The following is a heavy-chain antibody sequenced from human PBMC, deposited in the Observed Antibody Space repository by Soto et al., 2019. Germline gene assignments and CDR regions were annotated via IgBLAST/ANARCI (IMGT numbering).Heavy chain of an antibody. CDR1: GGSFSGYY. CDR2: INHSGST. D-gene: IGHD1-1*01. V-gene: IGHV4-34*01. CDR3: ARGKRITASRLQLERRQNWFDP. Sequence: SETLSLTCAVYGGSFSGYYWSWIRQPPGKGLEWIGEINHSGSTNYNPSLKSRVTISVDTSKNQFSLKLSSVTAADTAVYYCARGKRITASRLQLERRQNWFDPWGQGTLVTVSS. J-gene: IGHJ5*02.